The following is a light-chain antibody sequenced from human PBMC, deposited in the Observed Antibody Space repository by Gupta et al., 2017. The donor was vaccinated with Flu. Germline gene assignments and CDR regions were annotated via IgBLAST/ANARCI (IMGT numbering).Light chain of an antibody. CDR2: WAS. J-gene: IGKJ4*01. CDR1: QSVLYSSNNKNY. CDR3: QNYCSTTLT. Sequence: IVLTTSPDSLAVSLGERATINCKSSQSVLYSSNNKNYLAWYQQQPGPPTKLLSDWASTRESGVPERCSGGGSGKVFTTTSRSLQDEDVAVYYCQNYCSTTLTFGGGTKVEIK. V-gene: IGKV4-1*01.